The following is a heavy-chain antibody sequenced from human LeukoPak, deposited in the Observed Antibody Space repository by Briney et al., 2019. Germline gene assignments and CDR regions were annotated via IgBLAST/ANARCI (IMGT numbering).Heavy chain of an antibody. CDR3: ARGRTDFDY. CDR1: GITFCSYW. V-gene: IGHV3-7*02. CDR2: IKPDGSEK. Sequence: PGGSLRLSCAASGITFCSYWMTWVRQAPGKGLECVANIKPDGSEKHYVDSVEGRFTISRDNAKNSLFLEMNSLRDEDTAMYYCARGRTDFDYWGQGTLVTVSS. J-gene: IGHJ4*02.